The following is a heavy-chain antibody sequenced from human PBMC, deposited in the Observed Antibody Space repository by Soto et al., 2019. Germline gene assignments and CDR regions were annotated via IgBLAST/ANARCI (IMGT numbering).Heavy chain of an antibody. J-gene: IGHJ6*01. CDR3: ARRLDIVATNYYYGMDV. V-gene: IGHV1-18*01. CDR2: ISAYNGNT. CDR1: GYTFTSYG. D-gene: IGHD5-12*01. Sequence: ASVKVSCKASGYTFTSYGISWVRQAPGQGLEWMGWISAYNGNTNYAQKLQGRVTMTTDTSTSTAYMELRSLRSDDTAVYYCARRLDIVATNYYYGMDVWGQGTTVNVSS.